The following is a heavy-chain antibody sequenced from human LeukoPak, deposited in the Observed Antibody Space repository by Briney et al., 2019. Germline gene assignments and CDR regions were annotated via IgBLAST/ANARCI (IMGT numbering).Heavy chain of an antibody. V-gene: IGHV6-1*01. D-gene: IGHD4-11*01. CDR2: TYFRSKWSN. CDR1: GDSVSSNSAS. Sequence: SQTLSLTCAISGDSVSSNSASWNWLRQSPSRGLEWLGRTYFRSKWSNDYAPSVKSRIAINPDTSRNEFSPQLNSVTPEDTAVYFCARDRDSDYEWGPYDPWGQGTLVTVSS. CDR3: ARDRDSDYEWGPYDP. J-gene: IGHJ5*02.